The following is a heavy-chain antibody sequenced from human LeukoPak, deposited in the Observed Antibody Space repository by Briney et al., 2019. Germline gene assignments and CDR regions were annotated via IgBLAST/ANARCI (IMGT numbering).Heavy chain of an antibody. Sequence: PSETLSLTCTVSGGSISSSSYYWGWIRQPPGKGLEWIGSIYYSGSTYYNPSLKSRVTISVDTSKNQFSLKLSSVTAADTAVYYCARGPFSFGVDNAFDIWGQGTMVTFSS. CDR3: ARGPFSFGVDNAFDI. J-gene: IGHJ3*02. V-gene: IGHV4-39*01. D-gene: IGHD3-3*01. CDR2: IYYSGST. CDR1: GGSISSSSYY.